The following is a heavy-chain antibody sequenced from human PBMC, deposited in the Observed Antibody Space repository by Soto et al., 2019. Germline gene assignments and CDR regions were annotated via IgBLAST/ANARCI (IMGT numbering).Heavy chain of an antibody. Sequence: EVQLVESGGGLVQPGESLRLSCAVSGFTFSNYSINWVRQAPGKGLEWLSYISNNSSVKYYADSVKGRFTISRDNAKNSLYLQTNSLRDDDTAVYYCARDRDAYCSKGVCSGPYFDYWGRGTLVTVSS. J-gene: IGHJ4*02. CDR2: ISNNSSVK. V-gene: IGHV3-48*02. D-gene: IGHD2-8*01. CDR3: ARDRDAYCSKGVCSGPYFDY. CDR1: GFTFSNYS.